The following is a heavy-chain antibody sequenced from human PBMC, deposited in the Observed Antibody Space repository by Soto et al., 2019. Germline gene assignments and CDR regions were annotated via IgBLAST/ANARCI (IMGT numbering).Heavy chain of an antibody. CDR1: GYTLTELC. Sequence: ASVKVSCKVSGYTLTELCMHWVRQAPGKGLEWMGGFDPEDGETIYAQKFQGRVTMTEDTSTDTAYMELSSLRSEDTAVYYCATLYLVAAAGSAFDIWGQGTMVTVSS. J-gene: IGHJ3*02. CDR3: ATLYLVAAAGSAFDI. CDR2: FDPEDGET. D-gene: IGHD6-13*01. V-gene: IGHV1-24*01.